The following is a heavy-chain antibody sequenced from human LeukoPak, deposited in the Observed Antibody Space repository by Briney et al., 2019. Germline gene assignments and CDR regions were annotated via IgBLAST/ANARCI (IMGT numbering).Heavy chain of an antibody. V-gene: IGHV4-34*01. D-gene: IGHD3-10*01. CDR1: GGSFSGYY. Sequence: SETLSLTCAVYGGSFSGYYWSWIRQPPGKGLEWIGEINHSGSTNYNPSLKSRVTISVDTSKNQFSLKLSSVTAADTAVYYCARGLDYYGSGSFDHWGQGTLVTVSS. J-gene: IGHJ4*02. CDR2: INHSGST. CDR3: ARGLDYYGSGSFDH.